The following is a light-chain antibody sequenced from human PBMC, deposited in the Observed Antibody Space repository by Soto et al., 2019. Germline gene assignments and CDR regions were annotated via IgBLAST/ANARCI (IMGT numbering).Light chain of an antibody. CDR3: QQYETFSGT. Sequence: DIQMTQSPSSLSASLGDRLTITCRASQSISSYLNWYQQKPGEAPKLLIYDASALPRGVSSRFSGSGSGTKFTLTIASLQPDDFATYYCQQYETFSGTFGPGTKVDI. CDR2: DAS. CDR1: QSISSY. V-gene: IGKV1-5*01. J-gene: IGKJ1*01.